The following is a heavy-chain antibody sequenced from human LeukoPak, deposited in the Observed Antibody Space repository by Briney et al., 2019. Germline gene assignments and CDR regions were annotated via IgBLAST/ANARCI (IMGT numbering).Heavy chain of an antibody. J-gene: IGHJ4*02. CDR2: INAGNGNT. Sequence: GASVKVSCKASGYTFTTYTLHWVRQAPGQRLEWMGWINAGNGNTRYSQTFQGRVTITRDTSASTVYMDLSSLISEDTAVYYCARYGSSSGFDHWGQGTLVTVSS. D-gene: IGHD6-13*01. CDR3: ARYGSSSGFDH. V-gene: IGHV1-3*01. CDR1: GYTFTTYT.